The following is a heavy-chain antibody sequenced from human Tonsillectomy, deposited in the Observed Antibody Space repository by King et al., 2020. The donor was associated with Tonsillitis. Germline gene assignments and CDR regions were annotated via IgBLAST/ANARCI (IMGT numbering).Heavy chain of an antibody. Sequence: VQLVESGGGLVQPGGSLRLSCAASGFTLSSYAMSWVRQAPGKGLEWVSVISGGGDTTYFADSVKGRFTVSRDNSKNTLYLQMNSLRVEDTAVYYCAKATVVAGKVLGFDPWGQGTRVTVSS. D-gene: IGHD6-19*01. J-gene: IGHJ5*02. CDR3: AKATVVAGKVLGFDP. CDR2: ISGGGDTT. CDR1: GFTLSSYA. V-gene: IGHV3-23*04.